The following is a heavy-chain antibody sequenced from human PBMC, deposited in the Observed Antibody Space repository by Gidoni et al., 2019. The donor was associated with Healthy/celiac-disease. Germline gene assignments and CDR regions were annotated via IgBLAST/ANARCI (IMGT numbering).Heavy chain of an antibody. CDR1: VGSISSSSYY. Sequence: QLQLQESGPGLVKPSETLSLTCTVSVGSISSSSYYWGWLRQPPGKGLEWIGSIYYSGSTYFNPSLKSRVTISVDTSKNQFSLKLSSVTAADTAVYYCARHGAGSGWYYFDYWGQGTLVTVSS. J-gene: IGHJ4*02. V-gene: IGHV4-39*01. CDR3: ARHGAGSGWYYFDY. CDR2: IYYSGST. D-gene: IGHD6-19*01.